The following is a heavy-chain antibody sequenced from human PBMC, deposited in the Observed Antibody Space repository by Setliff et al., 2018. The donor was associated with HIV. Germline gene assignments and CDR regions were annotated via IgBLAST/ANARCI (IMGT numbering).Heavy chain of an antibody. D-gene: IGHD2-21*02. CDR2: IFYSETVYYGGRT. CDR3: ARGVPLLPPHY. V-gene: IGHV4-39*07. Sequence: SETLSLTCTVSGYSISSNNYYWGWIRQPPGKGLEWIGSIFYSETVYYGGRTYYSPSLKSRVTISVDTSKSQFSLKLSSVTAADTAVYYCARGVPLLPPHYWGQGTLVTVSS. J-gene: IGHJ4*02. CDR1: GYSISSNNYY.